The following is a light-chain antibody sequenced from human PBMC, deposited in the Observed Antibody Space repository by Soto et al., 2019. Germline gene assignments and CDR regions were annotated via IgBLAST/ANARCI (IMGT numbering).Light chain of an antibody. V-gene: IGKV3-20*01. J-gene: IGKJ1*01. CDR1: QSVSNSY. Sequence: EIVLTQSPGTLSLSPGERATLSCRASQSVSNSYLAWYQQQPGQAPRLLIYGASSRATGIPDRFSGSGSGTDFTLTISRPEPEDFAVYYCQQYGSSPTFGQGTKVEIK. CDR3: QQYGSSPT. CDR2: GAS.